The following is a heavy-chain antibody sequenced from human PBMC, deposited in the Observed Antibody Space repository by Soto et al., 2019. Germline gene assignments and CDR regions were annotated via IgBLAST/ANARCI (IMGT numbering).Heavy chain of an antibody. V-gene: IGHV3-23*01. Sequence: GGSLRLSCAASGFTFSSYAMSWVRQAPGKGLEWVSAISGSGGSTYYADSVKGRFTISRDNSKNTLYLQMNSLRAEDTAVYYCAKAPRYMGHYYYYGMDVWGQGTTVTVSS. CDR1: GFTFSSYA. J-gene: IGHJ6*02. CDR3: AKAPRYMGHYYYYGMDV. CDR2: ISGSGGST. D-gene: IGHD1-1*01.